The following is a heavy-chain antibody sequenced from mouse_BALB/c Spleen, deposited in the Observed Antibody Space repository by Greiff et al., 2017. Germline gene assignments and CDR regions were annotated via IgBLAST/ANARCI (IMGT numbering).Heavy chain of an antibody. Sequence: QVQLQQSGAELARPGASVKMSCKASGYTFTSYTMHWVKQRPGQGLEWIGYINPSSGYTNYNQKFKDKATLTVDKSSSTAYMQLSSPTSEDSAVYYCARRDYGYDWFAYWGQGTLVTVSA. D-gene: IGHD1-2*01. CDR1: GYTFTSYT. J-gene: IGHJ3*01. CDR3: ARRDYGYDWFAY. CDR2: INPSSGYT. V-gene: IGHV1-4*01.